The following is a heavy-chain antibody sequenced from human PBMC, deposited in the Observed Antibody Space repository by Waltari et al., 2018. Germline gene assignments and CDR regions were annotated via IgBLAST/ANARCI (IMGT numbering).Heavy chain of an antibody. D-gene: IGHD4-17*01. CDR1: GLPFRSYG. V-gene: IGHV3-33*06. J-gene: IGHJ4*02. CDR3: VKSMTVTTGSLDS. CDR2: IGYDGSLK. Sequence: QVLLVESGGGVAQPGGCLGLACATSGLPFRSYGMHWVRQAPGKGLEWVAVIGYDGSLKYYADSVKGRFTISRDTSKNTVYLEMNSLRVEDTALYYCVKSMTVTTGSLDSWGQGTPVSVSS.